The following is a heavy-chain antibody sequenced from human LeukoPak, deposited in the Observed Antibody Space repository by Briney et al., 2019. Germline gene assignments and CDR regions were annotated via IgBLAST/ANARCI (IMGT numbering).Heavy chain of an antibody. J-gene: IGHJ4*02. V-gene: IGHV3-23*01. CDR3: VKGDCSSTSCYRGLRFLEWLSPAYFDY. CDR1: GFTFSSYA. CDR2: ISGSGGST. Sequence: GGSLRLSCAASGFTFSSYAMSWVRQAPGKGLEWVSAISGSGGSTYYADSVKGRFTISRDNSKNTLYLQMNSLRAEDTAVYYCVKGDCSSTSCYRGLRFLEWLSPAYFDYWGQGTLVTVSS. D-gene: IGHD2-2*02.